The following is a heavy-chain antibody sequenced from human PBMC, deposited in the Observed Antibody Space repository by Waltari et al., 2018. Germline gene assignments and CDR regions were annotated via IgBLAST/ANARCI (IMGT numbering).Heavy chain of an antibody. D-gene: IGHD5-12*01. Sequence: QVQLQESGPGLVKPSETLSLTCTVSGYSISSGYYWGWIRQPPGKGLEWIGSIYHSGSTYYNPSLKSRVTISVDTSKNQFSLKLSSVTAADTAVYYCAREHGYSGYPLMARDAFDIWGQGTMVTVSS. CDR2: IYHSGST. CDR1: GYSISSGYY. J-gene: IGHJ3*02. V-gene: IGHV4-38-2*02. CDR3: AREHGYSGYPLMARDAFDI.